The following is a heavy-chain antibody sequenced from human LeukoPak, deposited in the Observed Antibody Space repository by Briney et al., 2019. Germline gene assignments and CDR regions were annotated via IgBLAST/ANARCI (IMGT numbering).Heavy chain of an antibody. V-gene: IGHV4-61*01. CDR2: IYYSGST. Sequence: SETLSLTCTVSGGSVSSGSYYWSWIRQPPGKGLEWIGYIYYSGSTNYNPSLKSRVTISVDTSKNQFSLKLSSVTAADTAVYYCVSSFGRFDPWGQGTLVTVSS. CDR1: GGSVSSGSYY. CDR3: VSSFGRFDP. D-gene: IGHD3-10*01. J-gene: IGHJ5*02.